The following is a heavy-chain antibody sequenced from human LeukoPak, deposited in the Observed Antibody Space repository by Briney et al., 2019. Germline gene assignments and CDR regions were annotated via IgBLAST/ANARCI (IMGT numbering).Heavy chain of an antibody. V-gene: IGHV4-34*01. CDR3: VRRSRVAMPNALDLISDF. CDR2: ITDGERT. J-gene: IGHJ4*02. Sequence: SETLSFTCAVYGDPFSGHYWSWIRQPPGKWLEWIGEITDGERTSYSPSLKSRATISVVPSQRQFSLELDSVTAADTAIYYCVRRSRVAMPNALDLISDFWGQGTLVTVSS. CDR1: GDPFSGHY. D-gene: IGHD6-13*01.